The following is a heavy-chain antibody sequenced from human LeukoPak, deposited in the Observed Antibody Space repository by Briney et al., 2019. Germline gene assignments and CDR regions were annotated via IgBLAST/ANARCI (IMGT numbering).Heavy chain of an antibody. CDR3: AKQGRWFGEHSFDY. CDR1: GFSFSIYG. CDR2: ISYDGSNK. V-gene: IGHV3-30*18. Sequence: GGSLRLSCAASGFSFSIYGMHWVRQAPGKGLEWVAVISYDGSNKYYADSVKGRFTISRDNSKNTLYLQMNSLRAEDTAVYYCAKQGRWFGEHSFDYWGQGTLVTVSS. J-gene: IGHJ4*02. D-gene: IGHD3-10*01.